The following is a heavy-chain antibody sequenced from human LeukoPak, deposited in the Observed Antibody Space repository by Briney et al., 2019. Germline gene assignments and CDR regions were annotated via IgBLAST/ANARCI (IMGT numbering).Heavy chain of an antibody. J-gene: IGHJ4*02. CDR2: ISYDGSAK. CDR1: GFTFSSYG. V-gene: IGHV3-30*18. D-gene: IGHD6-19*01. CDR3: VKETIAVSGPNYFNY. Sequence: PGGSLRLSCAAFGFTFSSYGMHWVRQAPGKGLEWLAVISYDGSAKYYADSVEGRFTVSRDNSMNTMYLQMNSLRAEDTAVYYCVKETIAVSGPNYFNYWGQGTLVTVSS.